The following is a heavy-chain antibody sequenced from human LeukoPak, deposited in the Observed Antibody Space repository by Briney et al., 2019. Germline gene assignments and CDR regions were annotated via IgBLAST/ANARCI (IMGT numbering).Heavy chain of an antibody. V-gene: IGHV5-51*01. J-gene: IGHJ4*02. D-gene: IGHD4-17*01. Sequence: GESLKISCKGSGYSFTNYWIGWVRQMPGKGLEWMGIIYPRDSDTKYSPSFQGQVTISVDKSISTAYLHWNSRKASDTAMYYCARQGLYGDYVGYWGQGTLVTVSS. CDR1: GYSFTNYW. CDR2: IYPRDSDT. CDR3: ARQGLYGDYVGY.